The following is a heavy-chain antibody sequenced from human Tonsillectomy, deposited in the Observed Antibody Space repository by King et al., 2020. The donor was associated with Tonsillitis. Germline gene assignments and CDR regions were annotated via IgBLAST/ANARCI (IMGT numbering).Heavy chain of an antibody. J-gene: IGHJ4*02. CDR2: IFYSGST. Sequence: QLQESGPGLVKPSETLSLTCTVSGGSISNYYWSWIRQPPGKGLEYIGYIFYSGSTNYNPSLKSRVTISVDTSKNQFSLKLSSVTAADTAVYYCARDPSIVGAGVDYWGQGTLVTVSS. D-gene: IGHD1-26*01. CDR1: GGSISNYY. CDR3: ARDPSIVGAGVDY. V-gene: IGHV4-59*01.